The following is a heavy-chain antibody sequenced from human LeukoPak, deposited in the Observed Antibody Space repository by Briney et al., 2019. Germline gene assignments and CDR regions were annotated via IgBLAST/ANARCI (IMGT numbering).Heavy chain of an antibody. D-gene: IGHD1-1*01. CDR1: GLTFGTYA. CDR3: AKGSTTGTTTPFDY. Sequence: GGSLRLSCEASGLTFGTYAMTWVRQAPGKGLEWVSTITNGGGGTYYADSVKGRFTISRDNSKNTLYLHMSSLGAEDTAVYYCAKGSTTGTTTPFDYWGQGTLVTVSS. V-gene: IGHV3-23*01. CDR2: ITNGGGGT. J-gene: IGHJ4*02.